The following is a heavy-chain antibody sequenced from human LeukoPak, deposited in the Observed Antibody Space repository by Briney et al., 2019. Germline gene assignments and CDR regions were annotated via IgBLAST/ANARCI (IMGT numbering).Heavy chain of an antibody. CDR3: ARSYDHDY. CDR1: GYTFTDYY. Sequence: ASVKVSCKASGYTFTDYYIHWVRQAPGQGLEWMGRINPKSGGTNYAQKFQGRVTMTRDTSISTAYMELRRLRSDDTAVYYCARSYDHDYWGQGTLVTVSS. J-gene: IGHJ4*02. V-gene: IGHV1-2*06. D-gene: IGHD3-3*01. CDR2: INPKSGGT.